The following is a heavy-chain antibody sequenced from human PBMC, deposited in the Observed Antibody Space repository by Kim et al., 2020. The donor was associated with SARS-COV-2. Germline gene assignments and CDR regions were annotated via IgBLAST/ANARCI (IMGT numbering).Heavy chain of an antibody. CDR1: GDSVSSNSAA. CDR2: TYYRSKWYN. J-gene: IGHJ3*02. CDR3: ARGMWELLRADDAFDI. D-gene: IGHD1-26*01. Sequence: SQTLSLTCAISGDSVSSNSAAWNWIRQSPSRGLEWLGRTYYRSKWYNDYAVSVKSRITINPDTSKNQFSLQLNSVTPEDTAVYYCARGMWELLRADDAFDIWGQGTMVTVSS. V-gene: IGHV6-1*01.